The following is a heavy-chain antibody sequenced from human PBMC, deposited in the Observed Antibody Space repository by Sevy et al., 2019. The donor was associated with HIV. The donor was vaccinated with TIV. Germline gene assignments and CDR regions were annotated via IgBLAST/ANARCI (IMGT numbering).Heavy chain of an antibody. V-gene: IGHV3-33*08. J-gene: IGHJ6*02. Sequence: GGSLRLSCAASGFTFSSYGMHWVRQTPTKGLEWVAVIWYDGSNKNYADSVKRRFTISRDNSKNMLDLQMNSLRPEDTAVYYCARGIAALPGYYYGMDVWGQGTTVTVSS. CDR2: IWYDGSNK. D-gene: IGHD6-6*01. CDR1: GFTFSSYG. CDR3: ARGIAALPGYYYGMDV.